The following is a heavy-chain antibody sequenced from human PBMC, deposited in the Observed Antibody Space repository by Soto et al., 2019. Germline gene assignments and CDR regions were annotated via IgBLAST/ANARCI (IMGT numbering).Heavy chain of an antibody. V-gene: IGHV1-8*01. CDR2: MNPNSGNT. Sequence: QVQLVQSGAEVKKPGASVKVSCKASGYTFTSYDINWVQQATGQGLEWMGWMNPNSGNTGYAQKLQGRVTMTRNTSISTAYMELSSLRSEDTAVYSCARLQDYDSWSLADWGQGTLVTVSS. D-gene: IGHD3-3*01. J-gene: IGHJ4*02. CDR1: GYTFTSYD. CDR3: ARLQDYDSWSLAD.